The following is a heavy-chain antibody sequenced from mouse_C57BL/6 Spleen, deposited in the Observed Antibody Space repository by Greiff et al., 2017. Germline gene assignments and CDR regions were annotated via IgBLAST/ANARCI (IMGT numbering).Heavy chain of an antibody. J-gene: IGHJ1*03. CDR3: TRAGEVALDFDG. D-gene: IGHD1-1*01. CDR1: GYTFTDYE. V-gene: IGHV1-15*01. Sequence: QVQLQQSGAELVMPGASVTLSCKASGYTFTDYEMHWVKQTPVHGLEWIGAIDPETGGTAYNQKFKGKAILTADKSSSTAYMELRSLTSEDSAVYYCTRAGEVALDFDGWGTGTTVTVSS. CDR2: IDPETGGT.